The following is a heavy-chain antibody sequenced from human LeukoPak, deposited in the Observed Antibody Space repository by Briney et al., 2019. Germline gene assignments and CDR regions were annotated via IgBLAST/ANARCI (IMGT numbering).Heavy chain of an antibody. D-gene: IGHD5-18*01. CDR1: GFTVSDKY. J-gene: IGHJ4*02. Sequence: GGSLRLSCAASGFTVSDKYMSWVRQAPGKGLEWISVIYIDGNTYYSDSVKGRFTISRDNSENTLLLQMDSLRAEDTAVYYCARGHHSNTLGGQGTLVTVSS. V-gene: IGHV3-66*01. CDR2: IYIDGNT. CDR3: ARGHHSNTL.